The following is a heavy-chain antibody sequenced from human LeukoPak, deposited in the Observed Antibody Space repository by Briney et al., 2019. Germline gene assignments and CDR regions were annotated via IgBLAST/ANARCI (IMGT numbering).Heavy chain of an antibody. J-gene: IGHJ4*02. CDR2: ISSSSSYI. CDR3: ARGGPEYYDSSGYSEFDY. V-gene: IGHV3-21*01. CDR1: GFTFSSYS. D-gene: IGHD3-22*01. Sequence: PGGSLRLSCAASGFTFSSYSMNGVRQAPGKGLEWVSSISSSSSYIYYADSVKGRFTISRDNAKNSLYLQMNSLRAEDTAVYHCARGGPEYYDSSGYSEFDYWGQGTLVTVSS.